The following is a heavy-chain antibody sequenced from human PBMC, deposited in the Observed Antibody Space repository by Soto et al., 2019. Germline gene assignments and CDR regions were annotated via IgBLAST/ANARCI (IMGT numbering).Heavy chain of an antibody. J-gene: IGHJ4*02. CDR2: IIPILGIA. Sequence: GASVKVSCKASGGTFSSYTISWVRQAPGQGLEWMGRIIPILGIANYAQKFQRRVTITADKSTSTAYMELSSLRSEDTAVYYCAREGQLVPQFDYWGQGTLVTVSS. V-gene: IGHV1-69*04. CDR1: GGTFSSYT. D-gene: IGHD6-6*01. CDR3: AREGQLVPQFDY.